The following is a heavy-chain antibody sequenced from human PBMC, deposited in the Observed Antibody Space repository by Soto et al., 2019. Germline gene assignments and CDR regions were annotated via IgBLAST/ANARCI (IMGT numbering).Heavy chain of an antibody. J-gene: IGHJ4*02. Sequence: SETLSLTCTVSGASITGSSYWSWIRQPAGKGLEWIGRFSLSGTTNYNPSLRGRVTMSADVSKNQFSLRLTSVTAADTALYYCARGMTPIGAPAWYYFDSWGQGTLVTVYS. V-gene: IGHV4-4*07. CDR2: FSLSGTT. CDR3: ARGMTPIGAPAWYYFDS. CDR1: GASITGSSY. D-gene: IGHD2-15*01.